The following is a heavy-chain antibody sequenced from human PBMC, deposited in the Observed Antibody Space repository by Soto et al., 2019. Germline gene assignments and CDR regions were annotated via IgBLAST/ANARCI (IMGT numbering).Heavy chain of an antibody. V-gene: IGHV3-23*01. J-gene: IGHJ5*02. Sequence: GGSLRLSCAASGFTFSSYAMSWVRQAPGKGLEWVSAISGSGGSTYYADSVKGRFTISRDNSKNTLYLQMNSLRAEDTAVYYCAKVPSWDSSSWGNPYNWFYPWGQGTLVTVSS. D-gene: IGHD6-13*01. CDR3: AKVPSWDSSSWGNPYNWFYP. CDR1: GFTFSSYA. CDR2: ISGSGGST.